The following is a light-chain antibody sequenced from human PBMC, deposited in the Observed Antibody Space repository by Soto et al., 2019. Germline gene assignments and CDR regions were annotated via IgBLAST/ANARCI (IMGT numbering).Light chain of an antibody. CDR3: QQSFSTHALT. CDR1: ENIGKY. CDR2: GAS. Sequence: DIQMTQSPSSLSASVGDIVTITCRASENIGKYLNWYQQKQGKAPKIVIYGASSLQSGVPSRFSGSGSGTDFTLTISSLQPEDFAIYYCQQSFSTHALTFGGGTRLEIK. J-gene: IGKJ5*01. V-gene: IGKV1-39*01.